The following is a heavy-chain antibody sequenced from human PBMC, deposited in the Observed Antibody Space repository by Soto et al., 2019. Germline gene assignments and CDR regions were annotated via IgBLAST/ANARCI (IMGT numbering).Heavy chain of an antibody. Sequence: EVQLLESGGGLVQPGGSLRLSCAASGFTFSSYAMSWVRQAPGKGLEWVSDISGSGGSTYYADSVKGRFTISRDNSKNTLYLQMDSLRAEYTAVYYCAKTGEWEPTYYFDHWGQGTLVTVSS. CDR2: ISGSGGST. V-gene: IGHV3-23*01. CDR3: AKTGEWEPTYYFDH. J-gene: IGHJ4*02. CDR1: GFTFSSYA. D-gene: IGHD1-26*01.